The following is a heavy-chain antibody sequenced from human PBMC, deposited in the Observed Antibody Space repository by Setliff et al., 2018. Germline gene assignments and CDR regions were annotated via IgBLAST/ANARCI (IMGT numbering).Heavy chain of an antibody. CDR2: IYHNGNT. J-gene: IGHJ6*02. D-gene: IGHD5-18*01. V-gene: IGHV4-59*01. CDR1: GGSISPYF. Sequence: SETPSLTCTVSGGSISPYFWSWVRQPPGKGLEWIGYIYHNGNTNFNPSLKTRVTTSVDTSKNQFALHLKPVTAADTAVYYCARDRTAYSYGLDVWGQGTTVTVSS. CDR3: ARDRTAYSYGLDV.